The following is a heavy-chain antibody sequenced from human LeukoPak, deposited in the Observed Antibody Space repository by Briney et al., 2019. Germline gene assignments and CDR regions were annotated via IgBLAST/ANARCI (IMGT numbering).Heavy chain of an antibody. CDR2: IYYSGST. CDR3: ASSFSYCSGGSCYYAFDI. Sequence: SETLSPTCTVSGGSISSYYWSWIRQPPGKGLEWIGYIYYSGSTNYNPSLKSRVTISVDTSKNQFSLKLSSVTAADTAVYYCASSFSYCSGGSCYYAFDIWGQGTMVTVSS. V-gene: IGHV4-59*08. J-gene: IGHJ3*02. CDR1: GGSISSYY. D-gene: IGHD2-15*01.